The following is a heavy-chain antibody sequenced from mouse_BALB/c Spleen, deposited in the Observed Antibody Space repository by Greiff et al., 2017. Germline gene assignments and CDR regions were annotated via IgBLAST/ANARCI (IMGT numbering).Heavy chain of an antibody. J-gene: IGHJ2*01. V-gene: IGHV14-3*02. CDR1: GFNIKDTY. CDR2: IDPANGNT. CDR3: AREGGDDGYFDY. D-gene: IGHD2-2*01. Sequence: EVQLQQSGAELVKPGASVKLSCTASGFNIKDTYMHWVKQRPEQGLEWIGRIDPANGNTKYDPKFQGKATITADTSSNTAYLQLSSLTSEDTAVYYSAREGGDDGYFDYGGQGTTLTVSS.